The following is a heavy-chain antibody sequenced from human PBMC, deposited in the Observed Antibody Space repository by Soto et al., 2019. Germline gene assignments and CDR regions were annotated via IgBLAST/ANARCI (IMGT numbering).Heavy chain of an antibody. CDR3: ARAVAVAADFDY. CDR2: INAGKGNT. J-gene: IGHJ4*02. CDR1: GYTFTGYA. V-gene: IGHV1-3*05. Sequence: QVQLVQSGAEEKKPGASVKVSCKASGYTFTGYAMHWVRQAPGQRLEWMGWINAGKGNTKSSQKFQGRVTITRDTSASTAYMELSSLRSEDTAVYYCARAVAVAADFDYWGQGTLVTVSS. D-gene: IGHD6-19*01.